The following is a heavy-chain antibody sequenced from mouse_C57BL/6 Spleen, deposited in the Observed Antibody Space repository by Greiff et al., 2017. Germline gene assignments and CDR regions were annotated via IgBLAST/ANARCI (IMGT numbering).Heavy chain of an antibody. CDR1: GYTFTSYW. CDR3: ARGGLYYGSSCDYFDY. D-gene: IGHD1-1*01. J-gene: IGHJ2*01. V-gene: IGHV1-61*01. Sequence: QVQLQQPGAELVRPGSSVKLSCKASGYTFTSYWMDWVKQRPGQGLEWIGNIYPSDSETHYNQKFKDKATLTVDKSSSTAYMQLSSLTSEDSAVYYCARGGLYYGSSCDYFDYWGQGTTLTVSS. CDR2: IYPSDSET.